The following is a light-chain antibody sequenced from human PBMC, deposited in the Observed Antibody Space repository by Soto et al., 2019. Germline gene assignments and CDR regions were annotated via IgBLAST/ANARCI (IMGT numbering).Light chain of an antibody. Sequence: DIQMTQSPSSLSASVGDRISITCRASQGVGAYLHWYQQRPGKAPQLLIYAASDWQPGVPSRFSGTGFGTEFTLTISRLEPEDFATYYSQQTYGTLYTFGQGTKLAI. CDR1: QGVGAY. V-gene: IGKV1-39*01. CDR2: AAS. CDR3: QQTYGTLYT. J-gene: IGKJ2*01.